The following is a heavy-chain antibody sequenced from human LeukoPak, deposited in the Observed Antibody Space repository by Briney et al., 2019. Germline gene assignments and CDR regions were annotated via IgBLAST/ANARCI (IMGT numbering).Heavy chain of an antibody. D-gene: IGHD2-2*01. Sequence: PGGSLRLSCAASGFTFSSYGMHWVRQAPGKGLEWVSYISSASGSIYYADSVKGRFTISRDNAKNSLFLQMNSLRAEDTAVYYCARLPAYCSSTSCYYDYWGQGTLVIVSS. CDR2: ISSASGSI. V-gene: IGHV3-48*04. CDR1: GFTFSSYG. J-gene: IGHJ4*02. CDR3: ARLPAYCSSTSCYYDY.